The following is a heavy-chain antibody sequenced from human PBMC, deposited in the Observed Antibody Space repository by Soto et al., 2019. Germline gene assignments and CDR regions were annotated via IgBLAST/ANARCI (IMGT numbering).Heavy chain of an antibody. Sequence: QVQLVQSGAEVKKPGSSVKVSCKASGGTFSSYAISWVRQAPVQGLEWMGGIIPIFGTANYAQKFQGRVTITADESKSTAYMELSSLRSEDTAVYYCARYSYYDFWSGYPLFDYWGQGTLVTVSS. J-gene: IGHJ4*02. CDR3: ARYSYYDFWSGYPLFDY. CDR1: GGTFSSYA. V-gene: IGHV1-69*01. CDR2: IIPIFGTA. D-gene: IGHD3-3*01.